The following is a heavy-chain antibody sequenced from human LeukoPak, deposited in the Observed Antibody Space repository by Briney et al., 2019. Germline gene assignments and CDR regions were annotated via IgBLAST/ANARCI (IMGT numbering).Heavy chain of an antibody. CDR2: IYYSGST. Sequence: SETLSLTCTVSGGSISSYYWSWIRQPPGKGLEWIGYIYYSGSTNYNPSLKSRVTISVDTSKNQFSLKLSSVTAADTAVYYCARGENYYDSSGYYYGMDVWGQGTTVTVSS. CDR1: GGSISSYY. D-gene: IGHD3-22*01. J-gene: IGHJ6*02. CDR3: ARGENYYDSSGYYYGMDV. V-gene: IGHV4-59*08.